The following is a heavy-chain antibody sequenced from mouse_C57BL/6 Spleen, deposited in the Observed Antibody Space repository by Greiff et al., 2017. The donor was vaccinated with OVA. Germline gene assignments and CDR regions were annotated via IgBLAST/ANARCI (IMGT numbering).Heavy chain of an antibody. J-gene: IGHJ1*03. D-gene: IGHD4-1*01. V-gene: IGHV5-4*01. CDR2: ISDGGSYT. CDR3: ARDRTGTEYFDV. Sequence: EVQLVESGGGLVKPGGSLKLSCAASGFTFSSYAMSWVRQTPDKRLEWVATISDGGSYTYYPDNVQGRFTISRDNAKNNLYLQMSHLKSEDTAMYYWARDRTGTEYFDVWGTGTTVTVSS. CDR1: GFTFSSYA.